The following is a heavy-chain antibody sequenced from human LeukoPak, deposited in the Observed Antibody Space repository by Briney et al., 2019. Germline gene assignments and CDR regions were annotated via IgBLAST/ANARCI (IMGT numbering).Heavy chain of an antibody. D-gene: IGHD3-22*01. CDR2: IWYDGSNK. V-gene: IGHV3-33*01. J-gene: IGHJ4*02. CDR3: ASGYYDRSRVFGD. CDR1: GFTFRNYG. Sequence: GGSLRLSCAASGFTFRNYGMHWVRQAPGKGLEWVAVIWYDGSNKYYADSVKGRFTISRDNFKNTLYLQMNSLRAEDTAVYYCASGYYDRSRVFGDWGQGTLVTVSS.